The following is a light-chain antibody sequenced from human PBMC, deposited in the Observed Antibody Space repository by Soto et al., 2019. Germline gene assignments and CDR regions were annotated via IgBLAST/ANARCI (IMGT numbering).Light chain of an antibody. CDR2: TAS. J-gene: IGKJ4*01. CDR1: QDINSW. Sequence: DLQMTQSPSSVSASVGDRVTITCRASQDINSWLVWYQQKPGKAPKLLIHTASTLLSGVPSRFSGSGSGTDFTLTISSLQPEDFATYYCQQANSFPLAFGGGTKVEIK. CDR3: QQANSFPLA. V-gene: IGKV1D-12*01.